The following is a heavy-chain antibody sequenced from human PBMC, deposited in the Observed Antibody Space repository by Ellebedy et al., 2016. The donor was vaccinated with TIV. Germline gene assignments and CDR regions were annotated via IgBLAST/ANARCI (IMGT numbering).Heavy chain of an antibody. CDR2: ISRDGGST. CDR1: GFIFDNYT. V-gene: IGHV3-43*01. D-gene: IGHD5-24*01. Sequence: GGSLRLSXAASGFIFDNYTMHWVRQAPRKGLEWVSLISRDGGSTYYADSVKGRFTISRDNTKDSLYLQMNSLRTEDTALYYCAKDFDEYIREGYNSFDYWGQGTLVTVSS. CDR3: AKDFDEYIREGYNSFDY. J-gene: IGHJ4*02.